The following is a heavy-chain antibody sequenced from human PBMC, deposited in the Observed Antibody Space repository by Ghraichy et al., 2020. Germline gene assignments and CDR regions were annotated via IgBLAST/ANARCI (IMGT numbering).Heavy chain of an antibody. V-gene: IGHV4-31*03. CDR3: ARGDILTGYLDY. J-gene: IGHJ4*02. Sequence: SLNISCTVSGGSISSGGYYWSWIRQHPGKGLEWIGYIYYSGSTYYNPSLKSRVTISVDTSKNQFSLKLSSVTAADTAVYYCARGDILTGYLDYWGQGTLVTVSS. D-gene: IGHD3-9*01. CDR1: GGSISSGGYY. CDR2: IYYSGST.